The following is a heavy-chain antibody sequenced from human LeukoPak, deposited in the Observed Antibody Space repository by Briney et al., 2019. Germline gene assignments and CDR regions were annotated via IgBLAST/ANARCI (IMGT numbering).Heavy chain of an antibody. CDR3: ARGHCDVLTSSYKWTPDY. CDR1: GFTFSTYN. CDR2: ITSGGGYT. D-gene: IGHD3-9*01. V-gene: IGHV3-21*06. J-gene: IGHJ4*02. Sequence: PGGSLRLSCAASGFTFSTYNMNWVRQAPGKGLEWVSSITSGGGYTYYADSVKGRFTTSRDNAKNSLSLRLDSLRAEDTAVYYCARGHCDVLTSSYKWTPDYWGQGTLVTVSS.